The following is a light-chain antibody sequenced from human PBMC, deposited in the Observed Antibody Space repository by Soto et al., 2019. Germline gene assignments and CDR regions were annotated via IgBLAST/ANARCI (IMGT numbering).Light chain of an antibody. CDR3: QQRNNWYT. J-gene: IGKJ2*01. Sequence: EVVLTQSPATLSLSPGERATLSCRASQSVRSFLAWYQQKPGQAPRLLIYDASNRATGIPARFSGSGSGTDFTLTISSLEPEDFAVYYCQQRNNWYTFGQGTKLEIK. V-gene: IGKV3-11*01. CDR1: QSVRSF. CDR2: DAS.